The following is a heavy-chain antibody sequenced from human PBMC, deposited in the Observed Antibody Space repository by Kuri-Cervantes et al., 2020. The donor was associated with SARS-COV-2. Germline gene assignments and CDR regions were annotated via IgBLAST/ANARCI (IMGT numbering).Heavy chain of an antibody. D-gene: IGHD6-6*01. CDR2: IKSKTDGGTT. J-gene: IGHJ6*03. CDR3: TTGYPSSSSHYYYYYYMDV. Sequence: GESLKISCAASGFTFSSYWMSWVRQAPGKGLEWVGRIKSKTDGGTTDYAAPVKGRFTISRDDSKNTLYLQMNSLKTEDTAVYYCTTGYPSSSSHYYYYYYMDVWGKGTTVTVSS. V-gene: IGHV3-15*01. CDR1: GFTFSSYW.